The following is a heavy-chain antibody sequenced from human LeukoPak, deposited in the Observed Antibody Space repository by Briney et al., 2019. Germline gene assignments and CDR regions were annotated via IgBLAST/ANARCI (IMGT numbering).Heavy chain of an antibody. CDR2: IYSGGST. J-gene: IGHJ3*02. V-gene: IGHV3-53*01. CDR3: ASNLLSSRIVVATAGVFDI. Sequence: GGSLRLSCAASGFTVSSNYMSWVRQAPWKGLECVSVIYSGGSTYYADSVKGRFTISRDNSKNTLYLQMNSLRAEDTAVYYCASNLLSSRIVVATAGVFDIWGQGTMVTVSS. D-gene: IGHD3-22*01. CDR1: GFTVSSNY.